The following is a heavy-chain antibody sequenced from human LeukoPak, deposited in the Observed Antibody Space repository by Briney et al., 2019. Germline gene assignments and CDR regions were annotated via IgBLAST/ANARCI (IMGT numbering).Heavy chain of an antibody. D-gene: IGHD6-19*01. V-gene: IGHV4-39*07. CDR3: ARGYSSGWYDPPQYFDY. CDR2: IYYSGST. J-gene: IGHJ4*02. Sequence: KSSETLSLTYTVSGGSISSSSYYWGWIRQPPGKGLEWIGSIYYSGSTNYNPSLKSRVTRSVDTSKNQFSLKLSSVTAADTAVYYCARGYSSGWYDPPQYFDYWGQGTLVTVSS. CDR1: GGSISSSSYY.